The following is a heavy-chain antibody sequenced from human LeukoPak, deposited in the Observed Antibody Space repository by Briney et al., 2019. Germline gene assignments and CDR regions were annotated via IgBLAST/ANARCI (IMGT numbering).Heavy chain of an antibody. J-gene: IGHJ3*02. CDR1: GGSISSYY. CDR2: IYYSGGT. V-gene: IGHV4-59*01. Sequence: SETLSLTCTVSGGSISSYYWSWIRQPPGKGLEWIGYIYYSGGTNYNPSLKSRVTISVDTSKNQFSLKLSSVTAADTAVYYCAREANVLRFLEWLSAFDIWGQGTMVTISS. CDR3: AREANVLRFLEWLSAFDI. D-gene: IGHD3-3*01.